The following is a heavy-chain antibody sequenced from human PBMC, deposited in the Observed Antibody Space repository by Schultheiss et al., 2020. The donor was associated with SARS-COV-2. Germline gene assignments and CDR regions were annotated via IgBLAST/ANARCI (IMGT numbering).Heavy chain of an antibody. Sequence: SETLSLTCAVSGGSISSSNWWSWVRQPPGKGLQWIGEIYDTGSTNYNPSLKSRVTISVDKSNNQFSLKLSSVTAADTAVYYCGRDNRGARVSAFDIWGQGTMVTV. J-gene: IGHJ3*02. D-gene: IGHD1-26*01. V-gene: IGHV4-4*02. CDR3: GRDNRGARVSAFDI. CDR2: IYDTGST. CDR1: GGSISSSNW.